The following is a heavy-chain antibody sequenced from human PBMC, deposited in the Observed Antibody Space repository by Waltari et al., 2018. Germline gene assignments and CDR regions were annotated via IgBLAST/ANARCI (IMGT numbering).Heavy chain of an antibody. CDR3: TREPWVNYHGGYFDY. CDR1: GFTFGDYA. Sequence: EVQLVESGGGLVQPGRSLRLSCTASGFTFGDYAMSWVRQAPGKGLEWVGFIRSKAYGGTTEYAASVKGRFTISRDDSKSIAYLQMNSLKTEDTAVYYCTREPWVNYHGGYFDYWGQGTLVTVSS. D-gene: IGHD1-1*01. CDR2: IRSKAYGGTT. V-gene: IGHV3-49*04. J-gene: IGHJ4*02.